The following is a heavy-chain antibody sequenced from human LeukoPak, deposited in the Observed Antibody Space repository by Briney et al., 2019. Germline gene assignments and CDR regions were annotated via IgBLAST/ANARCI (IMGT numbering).Heavy chain of an antibody. CDR1: GFTVSSNY. Sequence: GGPLRLSCAASGFTVSSNYMSWVRQAPGKGLEWVSVIYSGGSTYYADSVMGRFTISRDNSKNTLYLQMNSLRAEDTAVYYCARDRSYYGSGSNFDYWGQGTLVTVSS. J-gene: IGHJ4*02. CDR2: IYSGGST. D-gene: IGHD3-10*01. V-gene: IGHV3-66*01. CDR3: ARDRSYYGSGSNFDY.